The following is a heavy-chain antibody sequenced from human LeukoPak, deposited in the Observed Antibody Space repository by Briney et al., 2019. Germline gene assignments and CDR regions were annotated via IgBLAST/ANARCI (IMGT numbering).Heavy chain of an antibody. D-gene: IGHD3-22*01. Sequence: GGSLRLSCAASGFSFSSYWMHWVRQAPGKGLVWVSRINSDGSSTSYADSVKGRFTTSRDNAKNTLYLQMNSLRAEDTAVYYCARDSYYYDSSGYYSDAFDIWGQGTMVTVSS. J-gene: IGHJ3*02. CDR3: ARDSYYYDSSGYYSDAFDI. V-gene: IGHV3-74*01. CDR2: INSDGSST. CDR1: GFSFSSYW.